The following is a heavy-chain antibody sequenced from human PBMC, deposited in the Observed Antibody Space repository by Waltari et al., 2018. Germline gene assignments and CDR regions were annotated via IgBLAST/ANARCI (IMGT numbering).Heavy chain of an antibody. J-gene: IGHJ4*02. Sequence: QVQLQESGPGLVKPSETLSLTCAVSGYSISSGYYWGWIRQPPGKGLEWIGSIYHSGSTYHSPSLKSRVTISVDTSKNQFSLKLSSVTAADTAVYYCASSQQLAGYYFDYWGQGTLVTVSS. CDR1: GYSISSGYY. CDR3: ASSQQLAGYYFDY. D-gene: IGHD6-13*01. V-gene: IGHV4-38-2*01. CDR2: IYHSGST.